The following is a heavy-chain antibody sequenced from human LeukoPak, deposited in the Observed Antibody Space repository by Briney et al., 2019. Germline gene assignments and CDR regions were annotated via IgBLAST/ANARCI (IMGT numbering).Heavy chain of an antibody. J-gene: IGHJ4*02. Sequence: GGSLRFSCAASGFTFSSYAMSWVRQAPGKGLEWVSGISDGGGSTYYADSVKGRFTISRDNSKNTLYLQMNTLRAEDTAVYYCAKKRVAVAGSHYFDYWGQGALVTVSS. CDR1: GFTFSSYA. V-gene: IGHV3-23*01. CDR2: ISDGGGST. D-gene: IGHD6-19*01. CDR3: AKKRVAVAGSHYFDY.